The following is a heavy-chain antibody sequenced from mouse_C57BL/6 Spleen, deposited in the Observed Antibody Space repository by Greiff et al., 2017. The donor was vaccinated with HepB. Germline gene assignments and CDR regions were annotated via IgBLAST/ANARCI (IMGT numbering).Heavy chain of an antibody. CDR1: GYSITSDY. D-gene: IGHD1-1*01. Sequence: EVKLMESGPGLAKPSQTLSLTCSVTGYSITSDYWNWIRKFPGNKLEYMGYISYSGSTYYNPSLKSRISITRDTSKNQYYLQLNSVTTEDTATYYCARSPYYYGSSWYFDVWGTGTTVTVSS. CDR3: ARSPYYYGSSWYFDV. J-gene: IGHJ1*03. CDR2: ISYSGST. V-gene: IGHV3-8*01.